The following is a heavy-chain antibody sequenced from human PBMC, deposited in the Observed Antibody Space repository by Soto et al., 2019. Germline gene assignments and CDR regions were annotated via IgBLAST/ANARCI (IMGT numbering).Heavy chain of an antibody. CDR2: ISGSGGST. CDR1: GFTFSSYA. J-gene: IGHJ4*02. CDR3: AKDSVYYYGSGSPHASENDY. V-gene: IGHV3-23*01. D-gene: IGHD3-10*01. Sequence: GGSLRLSCAASGFTFSSYAMSWVRQAPGKGLEWVSAISGSGGSTYYADSVKGRFTISRDNSKNTLYLQMNSLRAEDTAVYYCAKDSVYYYGSGSPHASENDYWGQGTLVTVSS.